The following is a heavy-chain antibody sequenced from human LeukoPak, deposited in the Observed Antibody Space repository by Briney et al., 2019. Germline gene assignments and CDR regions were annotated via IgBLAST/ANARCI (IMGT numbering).Heavy chain of an antibody. D-gene: IGHD2-2*02. J-gene: IGHJ6*02. V-gene: IGHV1-8*02. CDR1: GYTFTSYG. CDR2: ISAYNGNT. Sequence: ASVKVSCKASGYTFTSYGISWVRQAPGQGLEWMGWISAYNGNTGYAQKFQGRVTMTRNTSISTAYMELSSLRSEDTAVYYCARGPPNCSSTSCYTWLLGYYYYYGMDVWGQGTTVTVSS. CDR3: ARGPPNCSSTSCYTWLLGYYYYYGMDV.